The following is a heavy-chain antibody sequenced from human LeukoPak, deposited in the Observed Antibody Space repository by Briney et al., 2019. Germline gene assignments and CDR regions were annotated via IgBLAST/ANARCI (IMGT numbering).Heavy chain of an antibody. CDR2: MFTPGTI. CDR1: GGSVSSGIYY. CDR3: ARLSGRDYYFDY. J-gene: IGHJ4*02. D-gene: IGHD3-10*01. Sequence: SETLSLTCTVSGGSVSSGIYYWSWIRQPAGKGLEWIGRMFTPGTINYNPSLKSRVTISLDTSKNQFSLKLSSVTAADTAVYYCARLSGRDYYFDYWGQGTLVTVSS. V-gene: IGHV4-61*02.